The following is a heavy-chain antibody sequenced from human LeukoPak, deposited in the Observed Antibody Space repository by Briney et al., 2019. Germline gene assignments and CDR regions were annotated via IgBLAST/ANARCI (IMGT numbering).Heavy chain of an antibody. CDR3: ARDSGGSYWKAFDY. CDR1: GYTFTGYY. CDR2: INPNSGGT. D-gene: IGHD1-26*01. Sequence: ASVEVSCKASGYTFTGYYMHWVRQAPGQGLEWMGWINPNSGGTKYAQKFKGRVTMTRDTSISTAYMELSRLRSDDTAVYYCARDSGGSYWKAFDYWGEGTLVTVST. V-gene: IGHV1-2*02. J-gene: IGHJ4*02.